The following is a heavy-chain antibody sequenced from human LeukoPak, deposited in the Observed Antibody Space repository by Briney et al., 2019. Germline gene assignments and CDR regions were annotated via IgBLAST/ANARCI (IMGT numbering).Heavy chain of an antibody. CDR2: IYVDGRTT. CDR3: IRDFRSADL. J-gene: IGHJ5*02. Sequence: PGGSLRLSCVASGFTFSNYWMHWVRQPPGKGLVWVSRIYVDGRTTNYADSVKGRFTISRDNAKNPVCLEMNSLSVEDTATYYCIRDFRSADLWGQGTLVTVTS. V-gene: IGHV3-74*01. CDR1: GFTFSNYW.